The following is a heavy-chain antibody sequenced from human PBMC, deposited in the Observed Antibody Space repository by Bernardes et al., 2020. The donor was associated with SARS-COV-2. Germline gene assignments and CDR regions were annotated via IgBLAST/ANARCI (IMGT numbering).Heavy chain of an antibody. V-gene: IGHV3-30*18. CDR1: GFTFSSYG. CDR3: AKDHSGSYYGPFDY. Sequence: SLRLSCAASGFTFSSYGMHWVRQAPGKGLEWVAVISYDGSNKYYADSVKGRFTISRDNSKNTLYLQMNSLRAEDTAVYYCAKDHSGSYYGPFDYWGQGTLVTVSS. D-gene: IGHD1-26*01. J-gene: IGHJ4*02. CDR2: ISYDGSNK.